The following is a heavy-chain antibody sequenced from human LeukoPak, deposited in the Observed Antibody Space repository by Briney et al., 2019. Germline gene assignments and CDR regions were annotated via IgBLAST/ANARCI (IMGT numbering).Heavy chain of an antibody. D-gene: IGHD3-3*01. J-gene: IGHJ6*02. Sequence: GASVKVSCKASGYTFTSYYMHWVRQAPGQGLEWMGIINPSGGSTSYAQKFQGRVTMTRDTSTSTVYMELSSLRSEDTAVYYCARDGPVLRFLEWLPRYYYGMDVWGQGTTVTVSS. CDR1: GYTFTSYY. CDR2: INPSGGST. V-gene: IGHV1-46*01. CDR3: ARDGPVLRFLEWLPRYYYGMDV.